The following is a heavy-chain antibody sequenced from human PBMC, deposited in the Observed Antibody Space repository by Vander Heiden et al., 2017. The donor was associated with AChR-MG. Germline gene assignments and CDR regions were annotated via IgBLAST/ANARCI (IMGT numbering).Heavy chain of an antibody. CDR1: GYTFTSYD. J-gene: IGHJ4*02. CDR3: ARDSSSWYFDY. V-gene: IGHV1-46*01. Sequence: HVQLVQSGAEVKKPGASVKVSCKAPGYTFTSYDMHGVRQALGQGLEWMGIINPSGGSKSYAQKFQGRVTMTRDTSTSTVYMELSSRRSEDTAVYYCARDSSSWYFDYWGQGNLVTVSS. D-gene: IGHD6-13*01. CDR2: INPSGGSK.